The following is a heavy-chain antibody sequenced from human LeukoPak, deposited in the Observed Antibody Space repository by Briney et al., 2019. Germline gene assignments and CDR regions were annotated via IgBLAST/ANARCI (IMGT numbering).Heavy chain of an antibody. CDR2: INHSGST. CDR3: ASTNERFTYYYGSGSSNYFDY. Sequence: SETLSLTCAVYGGSFSGYYWSWIRQPPGKGLEWIGEINHSGSTNYNPSPKSRVTISVDTSKNQFSLKLSSVTAADTAVYYCASTNERFTYYYGSGSSNYFDYWGQGTLVTVSS. D-gene: IGHD3-10*01. J-gene: IGHJ4*02. CDR1: GGSFSGYY. V-gene: IGHV4-34*01.